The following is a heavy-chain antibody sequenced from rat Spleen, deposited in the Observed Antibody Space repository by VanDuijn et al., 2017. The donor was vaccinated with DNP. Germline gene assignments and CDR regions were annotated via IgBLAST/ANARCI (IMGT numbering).Heavy chain of an antibody. CDR3: VRHDGGYSLRWFAY. CDR2: IDTSGGST. V-gene: IGHV5-46*01. J-gene: IGHJ3*01. Sequence: EVQLVESGGDLVQPGRSMKLSCGASGFTFSSFPMAWVRQAPTKGLEWVATIDTSGGSTYYRDSVKGRFTISRDNAKSTLYLQMDSLRSEETATYYCVRHDGGYSLRWFAYWGQGTLVTVSS. CDR1: GFTFSSFP. D-gene: IGHD1-11*01.